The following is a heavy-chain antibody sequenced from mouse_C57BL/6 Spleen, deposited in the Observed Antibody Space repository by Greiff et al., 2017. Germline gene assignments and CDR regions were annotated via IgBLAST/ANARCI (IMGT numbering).Heavy chain of an antibody. V-gene: IGHV1-78*01. J-gene: IGHJ1*03. CDR2: IYPRDGST. CDR3: ARDGAQGYFDV. CDR1: GYTFTDHT. Sequence: QVQLQQSDAELVKPGASVTISCKVSGYTFTDHTIHWMKQRPGQGLEWIGYIYPRDGSTKYNEKFKGKATLTADKSSSTAYMQLNSLTSEDSAVYCWARDGAQGYFDVWGTGTTVTVSS.